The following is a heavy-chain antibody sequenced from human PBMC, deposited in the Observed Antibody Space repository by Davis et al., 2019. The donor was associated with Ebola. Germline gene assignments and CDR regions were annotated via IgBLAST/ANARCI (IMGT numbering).Heavy chain of an antibody. V-gene: IGHV4-59*01. CDR3: AREMGAFYGDYVGTTLWYYGMDV. D-gene: IGHD4-17*01. Sequence: PSETLSLTCTVSGGSISSYYWSWIRQPPGKGLEWIGYIYYSGSTNYNPSLKSRVTISVDTSKNQFSLKLSSVTAADTAVYYCAREMGAFYGDYVGTTLWYYGMDVWGQGTTVTVSS. CDR2: IYYSGST. J-gene: IGHJ6*02. CDR1: GGSISSYY.